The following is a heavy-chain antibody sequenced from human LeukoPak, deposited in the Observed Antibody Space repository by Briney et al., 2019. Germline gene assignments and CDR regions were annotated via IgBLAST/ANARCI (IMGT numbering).Heavy chain of an antibody. D-gene: IGHD3-10*01. V-gene: IGHV4-59*01. CDR3: ASLWFGDFHY. CDR1: GGSISSYY. J-gene: IGHJ4*02. Sequence: PSETLSLTCTVSGGSISSYYWSWIRQPPGKGLEWIGYIYYSGSTNFNPSLKSRVTMSVDTSNNHFSLRLTSVTAADTAVYYCASLWFGDFHYWGQGVLVTVSS. CDR2: IYYSGST.